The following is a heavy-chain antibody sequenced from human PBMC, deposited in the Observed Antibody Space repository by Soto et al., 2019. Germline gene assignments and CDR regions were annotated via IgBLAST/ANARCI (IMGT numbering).Heavy chain of an antibody. Sequence: GGSLRLSCSASGFTFSSYAMHWVRQAPGKGLEYVSAISSNGGSTYYADSVKGRFTISRDNSKNTLYLQMSSLRAEDTAVYYCRSGSYFESFDYWGQGTLVTVSS. D-gene: IGHD1-26*01. CDR1: GFTFSSYA. CDR2: ISSNGGST. CDR3: RSGSYFESFDY. J-gene: IGHJ4*02. V-gene: IGHV3-64D*08.